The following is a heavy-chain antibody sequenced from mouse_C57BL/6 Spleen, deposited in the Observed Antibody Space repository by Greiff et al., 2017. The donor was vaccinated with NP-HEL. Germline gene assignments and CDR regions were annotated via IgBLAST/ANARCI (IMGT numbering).Heavy chain of an antibody. CDR3: ARGALLCLRRGGYYFDY. CDR1: GYSFTDYN. V-gene: IGHV1-39*01. J-gene: IGHJ2*01. Sequence: VQLQQSGPELVKPGASVKISCKASGYSFTDYNMNWVKQSNGKSLEWIGVINPNYGTTSYNQKFKGKATLTVDQSSSTAYMQLNSLTSEDSAVYYCARGALLCLRRGGYYFDYWGQGTTLTVSS. D-gene: IGHD2-2*01. CDR2: INPNYGTT.